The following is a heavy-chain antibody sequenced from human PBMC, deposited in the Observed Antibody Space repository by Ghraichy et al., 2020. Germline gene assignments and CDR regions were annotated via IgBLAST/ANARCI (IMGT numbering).Heavy chain of an antibody. J-gene: IGHJ4*02. CDR3: ARDRARRITMVRGVNDY. Sequence: SETLSLTCAVYGGSFSGYYWSWIRQPPGKGLEWIGEINHSGSTNYNPSLKSRVTISVDTSKNQFSLKLSSVTTADTAVYYCARDRARRITMVRGVNDYWGQGTLVTVSS. D-gene: IGHD3-10*01. CDR2: INHSGST. CDR1: GGSFSGYY. V-gene: IGHV4-34*01.